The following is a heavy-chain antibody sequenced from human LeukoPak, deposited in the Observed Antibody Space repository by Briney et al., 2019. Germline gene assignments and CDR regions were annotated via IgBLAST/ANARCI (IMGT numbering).Heavy chain of an antibody. D-gene: IGHD1-26*01. CDR3: ARDFGGSYYPDFDY. J-gene: IGHJ4*02. V-gene: IGHV3-21*01. Sequence: GGSLRLSCAASGFTFSSYSVNWVRQAPGKGLEWVSSISSSSSYIYYADSVKGRFTISRDNAKNSLYLQMSSLRAEDTAVYYCARDFGGSYYPDFDYWGQGTLVTVSS. CDR1: GFTFSSYS. CDR2: ISSSSSYI.